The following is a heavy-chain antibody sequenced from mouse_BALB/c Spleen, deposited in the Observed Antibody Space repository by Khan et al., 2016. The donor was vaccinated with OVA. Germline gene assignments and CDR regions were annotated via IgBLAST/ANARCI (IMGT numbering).Heavy chain of an antibody. Sequence: EVQLQESGPSLVKPSQTLSLTCSVTGDSITSGYWSWIRKFPGNKLEYMGYMIYTGYTDYNPSLKSRLAITRLTSTNQHYLQLNSVTTADPPAYCCARSTCRYAFAYWGQGTLVTVSA. J-gene: IGHJ3*01. CDR3: ARSTCRYAFAY. CDR2: MIYTGYT. V-gene: IGHV3-8*02. D-gene: IGHD2-14*01. CDR1: GDSITSGY.